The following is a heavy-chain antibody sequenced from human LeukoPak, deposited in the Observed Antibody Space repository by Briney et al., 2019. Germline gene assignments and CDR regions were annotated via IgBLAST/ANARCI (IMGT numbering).Heavy chain of an antibody. CDR1: GFTFDDYA. CDR3: AKAGYSYGPPDY. J-gene: IGHJ4*02. CDR2: ISWDGGST. Sequence: PGGSLRLPCAASGFTFDDYAMHWVRQAPGKGLEWVSLISWDGGSTYYADSVKGRFTISRDNAKNSLYLQMNSLRAEDTALYYCAKAGYSYGPPDYWGQETLVTVSS. V-gene: IGHV3-43D*03. D-gene: IGHD5-18*01.